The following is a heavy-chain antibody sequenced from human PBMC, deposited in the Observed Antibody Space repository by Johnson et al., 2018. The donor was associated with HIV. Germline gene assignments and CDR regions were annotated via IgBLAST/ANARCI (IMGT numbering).Heavy chain of an antibody. V-gene: IGHV3-30*04. Sequence: QVQLVESGGGLVQPGGSLRLSCAASGFTFSSYAMHWVRQAPAKGLQWVAVISYDGSDKDYADSVKGRFTISRDNSKNTLYLQMNSLRAEDTAVYYCARDGGCSSTSCSDAFDIWGQGTLVTVSS. D-gene: IGHD2-2*01. CDR1: GFTFSSYA. CDR2: ISYDGSDK. J-gene: IGHJ3*02. CDR3: ARDGGCSSTSCSDAFDI.